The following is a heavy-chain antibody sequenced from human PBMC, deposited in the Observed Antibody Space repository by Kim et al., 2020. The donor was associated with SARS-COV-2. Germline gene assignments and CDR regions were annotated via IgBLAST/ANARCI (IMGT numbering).Heavy chain of an antibody. J-gene: IGHJ4*02. V-gene: IGHV3-23*01. Sequence: GGSLRLSCVASGFTFSSCAMTWVRQAPGKGLEWVSTISGSGGATYQADSVKGRFTISRDNSQNTLYLQMDTLRAEDTAVYFCAKRTRGYNYCSLESWGQG. CDR2: ISGSGGAT. CDR1: GFTFSSCA. CDR3: AKRTRGYNYCSLES. D-gene: IGHD5-18*01.